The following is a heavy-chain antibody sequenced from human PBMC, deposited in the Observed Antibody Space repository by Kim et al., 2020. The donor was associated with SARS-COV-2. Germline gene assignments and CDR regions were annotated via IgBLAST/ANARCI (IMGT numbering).Heavy chain of an antibody. J-gene: IGHJ4*02. CDR3: VKYSRASDY. D-gene: IGHD1-26*01. V-gene: IGHV3-7*01. Sequence: GWSLRLSCVASGFTFSTSWMNWVRQAPGKGLEWVATISQDGTAGFYVDSLKGRFTISRDNAKNSLFLQMNSLRVEDTAVYYCVKYSRASDYWGQGTLVTV. CDR2: ISQDGTAG. CDR1: GFTFSTSW.